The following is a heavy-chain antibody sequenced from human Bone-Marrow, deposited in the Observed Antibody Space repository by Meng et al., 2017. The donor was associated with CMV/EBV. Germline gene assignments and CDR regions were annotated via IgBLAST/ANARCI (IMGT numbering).Heavy chain of an antibody. Sequence: SETLSLTCTVSGGSITSSDYYWGWIRQPPGKGLEWIGSIYYSGSTYYNPSLKSRVTISVDTSKNQFSLKLSSVTAADTAVYYCARGFWSGYYFLDPWGQGTLVTVSS. CDR2: IYYSGST. V-gene: IGHV4-39*01. J-gene: IGHJ5*02. D-gene: IGHD3-3*01. CDR1: GGSITSSDYY. CDR3: ARGFWSGYYFLDP.